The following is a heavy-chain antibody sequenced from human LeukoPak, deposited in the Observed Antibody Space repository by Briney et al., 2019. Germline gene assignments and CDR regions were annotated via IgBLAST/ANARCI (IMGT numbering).Heavy chain of an antibody. V-gene: IGHV4-34*01. D-gene: IGHD3-22*01. CDR3: ARDRIERYYYDSSGYYSL. Sequence: SETLSLTCAVYGGSFSGYYWSWIRQPPGKGLEWIGELNHSGSTNYNPSLKSRVTISVDTSKNQFSLKLRSVTAADTAVYYCARDRIERYYYDSSGYYSLWGQGTLVTVFS. CDR2: LNHSGST. CDR1: GGSFSGYY. J-gene: IGHJ4*02.